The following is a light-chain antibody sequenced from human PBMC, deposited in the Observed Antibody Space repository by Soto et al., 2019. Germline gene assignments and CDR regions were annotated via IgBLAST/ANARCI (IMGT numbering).Light chain of an antibody. CDR3: QQYGTSPQT. CDR2: DAS. J-gene: IGKJ5*01. V-gene: IGKV3-20*01. CDR1: QSVSSNY. Sequence: EIVLTQSPGTLSLSPGERATLSCRASQSVSSNYLAWYQQKPGQAPRLLIYDASSRATGIPDRFSGSGSGADFTLTISRLEPKNLAVNYCQQYGTSPQTFGQGTRLEI.